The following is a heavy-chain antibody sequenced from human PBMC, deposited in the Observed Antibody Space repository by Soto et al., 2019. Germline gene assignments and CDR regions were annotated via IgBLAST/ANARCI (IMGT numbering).Heavy chain of an antibody. Sequence: KTSETLSLTCSVSGASISSRDYYWGWIRQTPGKGLEWIGNIDYNGVTYYNPSLKSRVTVSKDTSKNQFSLKVASVTAADTAIYYCVRDRALDSSGHWFDSWGQGTLVTVS. CDR3: VRDRALDSSGHWFDS. CDR1: GASISSRDYY. D-gene: IGHD6-19*01. CDR2: IDYNGVT. J-gene: IGHJ5*01. V-gene: IGHV4-39*02.